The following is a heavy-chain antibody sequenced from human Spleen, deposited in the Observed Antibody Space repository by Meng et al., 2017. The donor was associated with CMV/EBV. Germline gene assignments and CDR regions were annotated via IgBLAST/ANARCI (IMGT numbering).Heavy chain of an antibody. D-gene: IGHD3-3*01. V-gene: IGHV3-23*01. CDR2: ISGSGGST. CDR3: AKVVNYDFWSGSLYYYYYGMDV. J-gene: IGHJ6*02. Sequence: GESLKISCAASGFTFSSYAMSWVRQAPGKGLEWVSAISGSGGSTYYAGSVKGRFTISRDNSKNTLYLQMNSLRAEDTAVYYCAKVVNYDFWSGSLYYYYYGMDVWGQGTTVTVSS. CDR1: GFTFSSYA.